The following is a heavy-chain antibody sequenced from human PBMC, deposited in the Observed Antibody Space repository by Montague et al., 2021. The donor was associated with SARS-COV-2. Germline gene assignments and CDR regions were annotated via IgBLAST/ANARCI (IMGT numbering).Heavy chain of an antibody. J-gene: IGHJ6*02. CDR1: GSTFSSYW. V-gene: IGHV3-7*01. CDR3: ARDSYGSGNYYYYYGMDV. Sequence: SLRLSCAASGSTFSSYWMSWVRQAPGKGLEWVANIKQDGSEKYYVDSVKGRFTISRDNAKNSLYLQMNSLRAEDTAVYYCARDSYGSGNYYYYYGMDVWGQGTTVTVSS. D-gene: IGHD3-10*01. CDR2: IKQDGSEK.